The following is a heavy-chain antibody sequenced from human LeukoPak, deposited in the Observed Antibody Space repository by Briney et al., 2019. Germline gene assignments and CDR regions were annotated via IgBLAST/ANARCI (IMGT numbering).Heavy chain of an antibody. D-gene: IGHD2-2*01. J-gene: IGHJ5*02. CDR1: GGSISSYY. CDR2: IYYSGST. CDR3: ARGGGYCSSTSCYEGYSWFDP. Sequence: SETLSLTCTVSGGSISSYYWSWIRQPPGKGLEWIGYIYYSGSTNYNPSLKSRVTISVDTSKNQFSLKLSSVTAADTAVYYCARGGGYCSSTSCYEGYSWFDPWGQGTLVTVSS. V-gene: IGHV4-59*01.